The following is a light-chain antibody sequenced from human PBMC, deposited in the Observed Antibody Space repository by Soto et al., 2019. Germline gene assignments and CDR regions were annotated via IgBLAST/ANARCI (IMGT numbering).Light chain of an antibody. Sequence: QSVLAQPASVSGSPGQSITISCTGTSSDVGGYNFVSWYQQHPGKAPKLMIYEVSNRPSGVSNRFSGSKSGNTASLTISGLQAEDEADYYCSSYTRSGPYVFGNGTQVTVL. CDR2: EVS. J-gene: IGLJ1*01. CDR3: SSYTRSGPYV. V-gene: IGLV2-14*01. CDR1: SSDVGGYNF.